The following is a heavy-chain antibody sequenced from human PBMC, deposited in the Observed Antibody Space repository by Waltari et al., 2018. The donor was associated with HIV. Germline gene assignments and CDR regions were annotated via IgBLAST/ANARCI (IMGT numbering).Heavy chain of an antibody. CDR3: TRVPEVEMATICYFDL. CDR1: GFTFSSSW. CDR2: INNDGSST. J-gene: IGHJ2*01. D-gene: IGHD5-12*01. V-gene: IGHV3-74*03. Sequence: EVQLVESGGGLVEPGGPLRLSCAASGFTFSSSWMHWVRQAPGKGLVCESSINNDGSSTKYSDSVKDRIIISRYNSKNTLYMQMNAHGDEDTAVYYCTRVPEVEMATICYFDLWGRGTLVTVSS.